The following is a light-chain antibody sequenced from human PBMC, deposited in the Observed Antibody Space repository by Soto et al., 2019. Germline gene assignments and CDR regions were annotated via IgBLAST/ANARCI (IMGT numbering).Light chain of an antibody. J-gene: IGLJ1*01. CDR2: DDS. Sequence: SYELTQPPSVSVAPGQTARITCGGNNIGRKSVHWYQQKPGQAPVLVVYDDSDRPSGIHERFSGSNSGNTATLTISRVEAGDEADYYCQVWDSSSDLGVFGTGTKLTVL. CDR1: NIGRKS. V-gene: IGLV3-21*02. CDR3: QVWDSSSDLGV.